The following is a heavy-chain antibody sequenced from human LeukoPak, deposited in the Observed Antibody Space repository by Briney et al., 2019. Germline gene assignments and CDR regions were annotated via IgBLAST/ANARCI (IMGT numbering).Heavy chain of an antibody. V-gene: IGHV3-21*04. CDR2: ISSRSSSI. CDR3: AKDSNCSGGICYPSVGRVGWFDP. Sequence: GGSLRLSCAASGFTFSTYTMNWVRQAPGKGLEWVSSISSRSSSIYYADSVKGRFTISRDNAKNSLYLQMNSLRAEDTAVYYCAKDSNCSGGICYPSVGRVGWFDPWGQGTLVTVSS. D-gene: IGHD2-15*01. J-gene: IGHJ5*02. CDR1: GFTFSTYT.